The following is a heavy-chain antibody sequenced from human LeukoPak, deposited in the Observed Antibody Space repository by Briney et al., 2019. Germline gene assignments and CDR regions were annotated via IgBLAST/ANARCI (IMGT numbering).Heavy chain of an antibody. CDR2: IYYSGST. CDR3: AREGYYDSSGYYGCDY. CDR1: GGSISSYY. V-gene: IGHV4-59*05. Sequence: KTSETLSLTCTVSGGSISSYYWSWIRQPPGKGLEWIGSIYYSGSTYYNPSLKSRVTISVDTSKNQFSLKLSSVTAADTAVYYCAREGYYDSSGYYGCDYWGQGTLVTVSS. J-gene: IGHJ4*02. D-gene: IGHD3-22*01.